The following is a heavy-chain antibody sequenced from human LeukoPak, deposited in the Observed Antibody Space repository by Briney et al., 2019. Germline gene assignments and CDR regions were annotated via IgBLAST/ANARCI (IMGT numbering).Heavy chain of an antibody. J-gene: IGHJ6*02. CDR2: MNPNSGNT. D-gene: IGHD2-2*01. CDR3: ARMPHIVVVPAAIGYDYYGMDV. CDR1: GYTFTSYG. Sequence: ASVKVSCKASGYTFTSYGINWVRQATGQGLEWMGWMNPNSGNTGYAQKFQGRVTMTRNTSISTAYMELSSLRSEDTAVYYCARMPHIVVVPAAIGYDYYGMDVWGQGTTVTVSS. V-gene: IGHV1-8*02.